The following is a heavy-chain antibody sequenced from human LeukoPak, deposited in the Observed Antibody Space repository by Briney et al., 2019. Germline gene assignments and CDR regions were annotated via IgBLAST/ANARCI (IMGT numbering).Heavy chain of an antibody. V-gene: IGHV3-23*01. J-gene: IGHJ6*02. D-gene: IGHD2-2*01. CDR2: ISGSSGST. Sequence: PGGSLRLSCAASGFTFSSYAMSWVRQAPGKGLEWVSAISGSSGSTYYADSVKGRFTISRDNSKNTLYLQMNSLGAEDTAVYYCAKDPRLSCSSTSCYEGYYYYGMDVWGQGTTVTVSS. CDR1: GFTFSSYA. CDR3: AKDPRLSCSSTSCYEGYYYYGMDV.